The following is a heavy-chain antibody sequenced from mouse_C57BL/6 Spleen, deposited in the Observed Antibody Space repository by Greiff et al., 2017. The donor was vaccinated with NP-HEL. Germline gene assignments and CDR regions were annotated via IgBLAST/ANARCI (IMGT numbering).Heavy chain of an antibody. Sequence: DVMLVESGGGLVKPGGSLKLSCAASGFTFSDYGMHWVRPAPEKGLEWVAYISSGRSTIYYADTVKGRFTIYRDNAKNTLFLQMTSLRSEDTAMYYCARRTGTGGYYAMDYWGQGTSVTVSS. CDR2: ISSGRSTI. CDR3: ARRTGTGGYYAMDY. D-gene: IGHD4-1*01. V-gene: IGHV5-17*01. J-gene: IGHJ4*01. CDR1: GFTFSDYG.